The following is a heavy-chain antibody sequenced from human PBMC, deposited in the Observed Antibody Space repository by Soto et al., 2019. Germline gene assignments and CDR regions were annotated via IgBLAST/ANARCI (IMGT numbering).Heavy chain of an antibody. J-gene: IGHJ6*02. V-gene: IGHV4-59*01. Sequence: SETLSLTCTVSGGSISSYYWSWIRQPPGKGLEWIGYIYYSGSTNYNPSLKSRVTISVDTSKNQFSLKLSSVTAADTAVYYCARGWHYYGSGSYFSYCYYGMDVWGQGTTVT. CDR1: GGSISSYY. D-gene: IGHD3-10*01. CDR3: ARGWHYYGSGSYFSYCYYGMDV. CDR2: IYYSGST.